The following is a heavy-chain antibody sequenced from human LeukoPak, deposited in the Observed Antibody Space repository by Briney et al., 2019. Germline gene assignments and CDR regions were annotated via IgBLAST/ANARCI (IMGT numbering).Heavy chain of an antibody. CDR3: ARSWAAGSGSYYP. Sequence: SQTLSLTCTVSGGSISSGSYYWSWIRQPAGKGLEWIGRIYTSGSTSYNPSLKSRVTISVDTSKNQFSLKLSSVTAADTAVYYCARSWAAGSGSYYPWGQGTLVTVSS. CDR2: IYTSGST. J-gene: IGHJ5*02. D-gene: IGHD3-10*01. V-gene: IGHV4-61*02. CDR1: GGSISSGSYY.